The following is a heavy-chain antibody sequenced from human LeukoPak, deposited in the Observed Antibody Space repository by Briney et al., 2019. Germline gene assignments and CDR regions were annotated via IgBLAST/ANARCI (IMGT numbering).Heavy chain of an antibody. CDR2: INSDGSST. J-gene: IGHJ5*02. D-gene: IGHD3-10*01. CDR3: ARAFGELLVIWFDP. V-gene: IGHV3-74*01. CDR1: GFTFSSYW. Sequence: GGSLRLSCAASGFTFSSYWMHWVRQAPGKELVWVSRINSDGSSTSYADSVKGRFTISRDNAKNTLYLQMNSLRAEDTAVYYCARAFGELLVIWFDPWGQGTLVTVSS.